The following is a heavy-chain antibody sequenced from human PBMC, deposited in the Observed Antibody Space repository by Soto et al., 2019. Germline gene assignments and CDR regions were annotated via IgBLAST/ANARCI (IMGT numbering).Heavy chain of an antibody. J-gene: IGHJ4*02. CDR1: GVSVRSYT. CDR3: ARDGMTTGDT. V-gene: IGHV4-4*07. CDR2: VFSSVSA. Sequence: QLQLQESGPGQVRPSETLSLTCIVSGVSVRSYTWSWVRQPANKGLEWIGRVFSSVSATYNPSLMSRVTITMDTPENRISLKLDSVTAADAGVYYCARDGMTTGDTWGPGTAVTVSS. D-gene: IGHD2-21*02.